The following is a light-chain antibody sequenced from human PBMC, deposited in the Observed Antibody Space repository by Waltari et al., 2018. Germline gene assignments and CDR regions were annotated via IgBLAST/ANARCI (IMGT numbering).Light chain of an antibody. CDR2: EVS. CDR3: SSYTSSSTLGV. Sequence: QSALTQPASVSGSPGQSITISCTGTSSDVGGYNYVPWYQQPPGKAPKLMIYEVSNRPSGVSNRFSGSKSGNTASLTISGLQAEDEADYYCSSYTSSSTLGVFGGGTKLTVL. CDR1: SSDVGGYNY. J-gene: IGLJ3*02. V-gene: IGLV2-14*01.